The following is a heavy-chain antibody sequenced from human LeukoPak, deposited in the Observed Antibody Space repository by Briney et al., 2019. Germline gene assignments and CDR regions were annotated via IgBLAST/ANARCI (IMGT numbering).Heavy chain of an antibody. CDR1: GFTFSNAW. CDR3: TTDLPGNPDDY. J-gene: IGHJ4*02. V-gene: IGHV3-15*01. CDR2: IKSKVVGGTT. Sequence: PGGSLRLSCAVSGFTFSNAWMSWVRQAPGKGLEWVGRIKSKVVGGTTDYAAPVKGRFTISRDDSKNMLYLQMNSLKTEDTALYYCTTDLPGNPDDYWGQGTLVTVSS. D-gene: IGHD3-9*01.